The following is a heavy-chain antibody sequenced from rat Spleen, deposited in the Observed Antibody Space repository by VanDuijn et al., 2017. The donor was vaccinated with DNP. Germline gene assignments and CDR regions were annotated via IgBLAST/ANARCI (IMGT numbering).Heavy chain of an antibody. V-gene: IGHV3-1*01. J-gene: IGHJ2*01. CDR3: ARWTRYFDS. CDR1: DYSITSDY. D-gene: IGHD1-7*01. CDR2: ISYSGRT. Sequence: EMQLQESGPGLVKPSQSLSLTCSVTDYSITSDYWGWIRKFPGNKMEYIGHISYSGRTNYNPSLKSRISISRDTSKNHFFLQLNSVTTEDTATYYCARWTRYFDSWGQGVMVTVSS.